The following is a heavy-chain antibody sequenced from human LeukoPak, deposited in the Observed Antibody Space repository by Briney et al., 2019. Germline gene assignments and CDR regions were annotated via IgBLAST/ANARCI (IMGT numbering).Heavy chain of an antibody. J-gene: IGHJ3*02. V-gene: IGHV3-64*01. CDR3: ARERRGDDAFDI. CDR2: ISTNGGRT. CDR1: GFTFSSYA. D-gene: IGHD3-16*01. Sequence: GGSLRLSCAASGFTFSSYAMHWVRQAPGKGLEYVSTISTNGGRTYYANSVKGRFTISRDNSKNTVYLQMGSLRAEDMAVYYCARERRGDDAFDIWGQGTMVTVSS.